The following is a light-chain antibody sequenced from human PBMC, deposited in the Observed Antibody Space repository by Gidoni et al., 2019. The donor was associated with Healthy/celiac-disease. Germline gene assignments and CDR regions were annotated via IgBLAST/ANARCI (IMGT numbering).Light chain of an antibody. CDR2: EAS. CDR1: SSYVGGYNY. J-gene: IGLJ3*02. V-gene: IGLV2-8*01. CDR3: SSYAGSNNFRV. Sequence: QSALTQPPSASGSPGQSVTISCTGTSSYVGGYNYVSWYQQHPGKAPKLMIYEASKRPSGVPDGFFGSKSGNTASLTVSGLQDEDEADYYCSSYAGSNNFRVFGGGTKLTVL.